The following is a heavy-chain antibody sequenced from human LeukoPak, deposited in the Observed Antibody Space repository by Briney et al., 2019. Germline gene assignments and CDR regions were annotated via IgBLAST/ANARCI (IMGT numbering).Heavy chain of an antibody. CDR2: IFYSGST. Sequence: PSETLSLTCTVSGGSISSYYWSWIRQPPGKGVELIGYIFYSGSTYYNPSLKSRVTISVDTSKNHFSLKLSSVTAADTAVYYCASLGRYYYGSGSSDYWGQGTLVTVSS. CDR1: GGSISSYY. CDR3: ASLGRYYYGSGSSDY. V-gene: IGHV4-59*04. J-gene: IGHJ4*02. D-gene: IGHD3-10*01.